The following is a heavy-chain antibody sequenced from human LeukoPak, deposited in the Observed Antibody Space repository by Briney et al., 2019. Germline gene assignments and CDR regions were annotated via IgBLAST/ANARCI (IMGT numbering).Heavy chain of an antibody. J-gene: IGHJ4*02. D-gene: IGHD3-22*01. CDR1: GYTFTGCY. Sequence: GASVKVSCKASGYTFTGCYIHWVRQAPGQGLEWMGWIIPNSGGTKFAQKFQGRVTLTRDTSISTAFMELSRLRSDDTAVYYCARGLYDSRGYYHGAYWGQGTLVTVSS. CDR3: ARGLYDSRGYYHGAY. CDR2: IIPNSGGT. V-gene: IGHV1-2*02.